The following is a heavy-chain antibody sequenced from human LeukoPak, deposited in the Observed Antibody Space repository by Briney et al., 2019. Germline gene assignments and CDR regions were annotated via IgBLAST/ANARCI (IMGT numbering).Heavy chain of an antibody. V-gene: IGHV1-69*04. Sequence: SVKVSCKASGGTFSSYAISWVRQAPGQGLEWMGRIIPILGIANYAQEFQGRVTITADKSTSTAYMELSSLRSEDTAVYYCASPGREGLYYFDYWGQGTLVTVSS. D-gene: IGHD3-10*01. CDR1: GGTFSSYA. J-gene: IGHJ4*02. CDR2: IIPILGIA. CDR3: ASPGREGLYYFDY.